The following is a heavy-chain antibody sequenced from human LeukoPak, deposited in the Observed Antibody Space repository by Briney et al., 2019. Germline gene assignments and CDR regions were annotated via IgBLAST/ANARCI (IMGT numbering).Heavy chain of an antibody. D-gene: IGHD3-22*01. CDR2: ISNSRPNI. CDR3: ARALHDSSGYYFDY. Sequence: GGTLRLSCAASGFTFSSFGMSWVRQAPGKGLEWVSSISNSRPNIYYADSVKGRFTISRDSAKDSLFLQMNSLRAEDTAVYYCARALHDSSGYYFDYWGQGTLVTVSS. CDR1: GFTFSSFG. J-gene: IGHJ4*02. V-gene: IGHV3-21*01.